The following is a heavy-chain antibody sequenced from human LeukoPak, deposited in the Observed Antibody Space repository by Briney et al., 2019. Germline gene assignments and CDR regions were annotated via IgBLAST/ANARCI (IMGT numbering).Heavy chain of an antibody. CDR1: GFTFDDYA. CDR3: AKSARYCSSTSCYAYYYGMDV. J-gene: IGHJ6*02. D-gene: IGHD2-2*01. CDR2: ISWNSGSI. Sequence: PGGSLRLSCAASGFTFDDYAMHWVRQAPGKGLEWVSGISWNSGSIGYADSVKGRFTISRDNAKNSLYLQMNSLRAEDTALYYCAKSARYCSSTSCYAYYYGMDVWGQGTTVTVSS. V-gene: IGHV3-9*01.